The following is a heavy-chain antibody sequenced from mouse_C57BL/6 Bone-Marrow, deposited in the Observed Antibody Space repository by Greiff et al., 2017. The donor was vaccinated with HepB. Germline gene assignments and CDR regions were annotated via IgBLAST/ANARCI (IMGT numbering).Heavy chain of an antibody. CDR3: ARRRAYDSPVDY. CDR1: GYTFTSYG. J-gene: IGHJ4*01. Sequence: QVQLKQSGAELARPGASVKLSCKASGYTFTSYGISWVKQRTGQGLEWIGEIYPRSGNTYYNEKFKGKATLTADKSSSTAYMELRSLTSEDSAVYFCARRRAYDSPVDYWGQGTSVTVSS. D-gene: IGHD2-4*01. V-gene: IGHV1-81*01. CDR2: IYPRSGNT.